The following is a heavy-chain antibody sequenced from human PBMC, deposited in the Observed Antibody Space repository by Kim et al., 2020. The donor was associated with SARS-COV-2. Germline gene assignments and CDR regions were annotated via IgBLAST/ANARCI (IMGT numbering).Heavy chain of an antibody. Sequence: ASVKVSCKASGYTFSNYYMQWVRQAPGQGLEWMGIINPSGGSTSYAQKFQGRFTMTRDTSTSTVYMELSSLRSEDTAVYYCTRERRLDYDILTGFTKGGDYYYGMDVWGQGTTVTVSS. CDR3: TRERRLDYDILTGFTKGGDYYYGMDV. V-gene: IGHV1-46*01. J-gene: IGHJ6*02. CDR2: INPSGGST. D-gene: IGHD3-9*01. CDR1: GYTFSNYY.